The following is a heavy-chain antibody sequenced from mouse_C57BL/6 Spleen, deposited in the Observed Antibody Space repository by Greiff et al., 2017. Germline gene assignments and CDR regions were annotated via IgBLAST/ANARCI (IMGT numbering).Heavy chain of an antibody. V-gene: IGHV1-82*01. J-gene: IGHJ2*01. CDR1: GYAFSSSW. CDR2: IYPGDGDP. CDR3: AYGSSYHFDY. D-gene: IGHD1-1*01. Sequence: VQLQQSGPELVKPGASVKISCKASGYAFSSSWMNWVKQRPGKGLEWIGRIYPGDGDPNYNGKFKGKATLTADKSSSTAYMQLSSLTSEDSAVYFCAYGSSYHFDYWGQGTTLTVSS.